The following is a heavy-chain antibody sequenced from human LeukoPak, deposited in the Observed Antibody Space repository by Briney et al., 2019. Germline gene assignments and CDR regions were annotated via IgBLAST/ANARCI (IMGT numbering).Heavy chain of an antibody. CDR2: IYYSGST. CDR3: ARHSLFEYYYDSSGYYNYYYGMDV. J-gene: IGHJ6*02. CDR1: GGSISSYY. Sequence: PSETLSLTCTVSGGSISSYYWSWIRQPPGKGLEWIGSIYYSGSTNYNSSLKSRVTISVDTSKNQFSLKLSSVTAADTAVYYCARHSLFEYYYDSSGYYNYYYGMDVWGQGTTVTVSS. V-gene: IGHV4-59*08. D-gene: IGHD3-22*01.